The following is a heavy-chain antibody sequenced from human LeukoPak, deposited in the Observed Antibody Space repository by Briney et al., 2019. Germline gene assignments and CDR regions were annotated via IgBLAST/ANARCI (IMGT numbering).Heavy chain of an antibody. CDR2: IYTSGTT. CDR1: GGSVSSGSCY. CDR3: AREEPCSINGFDY. Sequence: SETLSLTCTVSGGSVSSGSCYWNWIRQPAGKGLEWIGRIYTSGTTSYNPSLKSRVSISVDTSKNHFSLRLNSVTAADTAVYYCAREEPCSINGFDYWGQGTLVTVSS. J-gene: IGHJ4*02. V-gene: IGHV4-61*02. D-gene: IGHD2/OR15-2a*01.